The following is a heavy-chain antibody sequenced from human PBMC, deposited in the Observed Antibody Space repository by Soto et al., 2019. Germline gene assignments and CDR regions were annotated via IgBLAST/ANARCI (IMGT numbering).Heavy chain of an antibody. V-gene: IGHV4-59*01. Sequence: PSETLSLTCTVSGGSISGYYWGWLRQPPGKGLEWVGYIHYSGNTNYNSSLKSRVTISVDTSKSQFSLKLSSVTAADTAVYYCARSLNVIPDAFDIWGQGTMVTVS. CDR1: GGSISGYY. CDR2: IHYSGNT. J-gene: IGHJ3*02. D-gene: IGHD3-16*02. CDR3: ARSLNVIPDAFDI.